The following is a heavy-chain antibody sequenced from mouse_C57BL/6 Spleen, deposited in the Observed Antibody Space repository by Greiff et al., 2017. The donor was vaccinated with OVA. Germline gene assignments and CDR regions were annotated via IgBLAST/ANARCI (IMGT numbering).Heavy chain of an antibody. CDR3: ARDYEGSIRGGFAY. J-gene: IGHJ3*01. Sequence: QVQLQQSGPELVKPGASVKISCKASGYAFSSSWMNWVKQRPGKGLEWIGRIYPGDGDTNYNGKFKGKATLTADKSSSTAYMQLSSLTSEDSAVYVCARDYEGSIRGGFAYWGQGTLVTVSA. CDR1: GYAFSSSW. D-gene: IGHD1-1*01. V-gene: IGHV1-82*01. CDR2: IYPGDGDT.